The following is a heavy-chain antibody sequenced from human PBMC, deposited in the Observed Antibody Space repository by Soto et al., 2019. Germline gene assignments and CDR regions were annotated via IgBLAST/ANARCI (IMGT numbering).Heavy chain of an antibody. V-gene: IGHV3-72*01. CDR1: GFTFSDHY. CDR3: ARERRYYNNITCFYFHN. Sequence: EVQVVESGGGLVQPGGSLRLSCAASGFTFSDHYMDWVRQAPGKGLEWVGRIRNKANNYATEYAASVKGRFTISRDDSKHSRYLQMNSLETEDTAVYSCARERRYYNNITCFYFHNWGQGTLVTVSS. CDR2: IRNKANNYAT. J-gene: IGHJ4*02. D-gene: IGHD3-10*01.